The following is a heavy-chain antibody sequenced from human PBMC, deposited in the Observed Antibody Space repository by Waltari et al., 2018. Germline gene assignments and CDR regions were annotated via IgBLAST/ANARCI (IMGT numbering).Heavy chain of an antibody. V-gene: IGHV4-4*09. J-gene: IGHJ6*03. D-gene: IGHD6-13*01. CDR1: GCSTSGFA. Sequence: QVQLQESGPGLVKPSATLSLSCSVPGCSTSGFAWSWIRQPPGQGLEWIGHIYSSGTPNYNPSLNGRVTISVDPPKNQFSLKLTSVTAADTAMYYCARDGAAATWADYYYMDVWGEGITVTVSS. CDR3: ARDGAAATWADYYYMDV. CDR2: IYSSGTP.